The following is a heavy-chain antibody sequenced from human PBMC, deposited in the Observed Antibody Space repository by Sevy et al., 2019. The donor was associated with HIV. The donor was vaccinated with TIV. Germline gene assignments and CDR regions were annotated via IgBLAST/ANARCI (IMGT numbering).Heavy chain of an antibody. V-gene: IGHV3-23*01. J-gene: IGHJ4*02. Sequence: GGSLRLSCAASGFTFSSYAMSWVRQAPGKGLEWVSAISGSGGSTYYADSVKGRFTISRDNSKNTLCLQMNSLRAEDTAVYYCAKSTPPYGDYGPTFDYWGQGTLVTVSS. CDR1: GFTFSSYA. CDR2: ISGSGGST. D-gene: IGHD4-17*01. CDR3: AKSTPPYGDYGPTFDY.